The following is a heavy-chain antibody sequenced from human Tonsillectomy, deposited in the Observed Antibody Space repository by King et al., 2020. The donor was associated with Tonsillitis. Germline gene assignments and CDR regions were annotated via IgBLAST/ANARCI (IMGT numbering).Heavy chain of an antibody. V-gene: IGHV3-9*01. CDR1: GFTFDNYA. D-gene: IGHD6-19*01. Sequence: EVQLVESGGGLVQPGRSLRLSCAASGFTFDNYAMHWVRQAPGKGLEWVSSINWNSGSIDYADSVQGRFTISRDNAKNSLYLQMNSLRTDDTAFYFCTKGTGYGSGWSYNWFDSWGQGTLVTVSS. CDR3: TKGTGYGSGWSYNWFDS. J-gene: IGHJ5*01. CDR2: INWNSGSI.